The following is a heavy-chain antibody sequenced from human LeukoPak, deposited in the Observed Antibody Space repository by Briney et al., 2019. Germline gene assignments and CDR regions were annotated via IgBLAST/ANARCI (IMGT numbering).Heavy chain of an antibody. CDR2: ISSSGSTI. CDR3: AKDHSYSISQHYFDY. Sequence: GGSLRLSCAASGFTFSSYEMNWVRQAPGKGLEWVSYISSSGSTIYYADSVKGRFTISRDNAKNSLYLQMNSLRAEDTALYYCAKDHSYSISQHYFDYWGQGTLVTVSS. D-gene: IGHD6-6*01. J-gene: IGHJ4*02. CDR1: GFTFSSYE. V-gene: IGHV3-48*03.